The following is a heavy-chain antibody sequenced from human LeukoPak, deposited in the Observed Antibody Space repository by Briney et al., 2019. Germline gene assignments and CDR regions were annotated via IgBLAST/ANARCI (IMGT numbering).Heavy chain of an antibody. J-gene: IGHJ3*01. Sequence: GASVKVSCKAAGYTFTSYGISWVRQGPGQGLEWMGWISAYNGNTHYAQKLQGRVTMTTDTSTSTAYMELRSLRSDDTAVYYCARDWFYGGNLDVFDVWGQGTMVTVSS. D-gene: IGHD4-23*01. CDR1: GYTFTSYG. V-gene: IGHV1-18*01. CDR2: ISAYNGNT. CDR3: ARDWFYGGNLDVFDV.